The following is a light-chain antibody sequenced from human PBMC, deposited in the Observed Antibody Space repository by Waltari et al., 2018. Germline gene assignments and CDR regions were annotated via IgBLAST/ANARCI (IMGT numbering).Light chain of an antibody. V-gene: IGKV3-15*01. J-gene: IGKJ5*01. CDR1: QSVSSN. CDR2: DAS. Sequence: EIVMTQSPATLSVSPGERATISCRASQSVSSNFAWYQQKPGQAPRLLIYDASTRATGIPARFRCSGSGTESTLTISSLQSEDFAVYYCQHYDNWPVTFGQGTRLEIK. CDR3: QHYDNWPVT.